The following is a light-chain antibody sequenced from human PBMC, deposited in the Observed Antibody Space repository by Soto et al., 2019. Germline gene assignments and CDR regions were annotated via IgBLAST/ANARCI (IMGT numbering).Light chain of an antibody. CDR3: QQYGSSPT. V-gene: IGKV3-20*01. Sequence: EIVLTQSPGTLSLSPGERATHSCRASQSVSSNYLAWYQQKPGQAPRVLIYSASSRATGIPDRFSGSGSGTDFTLTISRLEPEDFAVYYCQQYGSSPTFGQGTRWIS. J-gene: IGKJ1*01. CDR1: QSVSSNY. CDR2: SAS.